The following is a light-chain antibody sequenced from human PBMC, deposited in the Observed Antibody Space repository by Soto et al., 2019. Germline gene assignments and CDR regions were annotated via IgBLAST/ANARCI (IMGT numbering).Light chain of an antibody. Sequence: EIVLTQSPGTLSLSPGERSTLSCRTSQSVSSHLAWYQQRPGQAPRLLIYGASSRATGIPDRFSGSGSGTDFTLTISRLEPENFALSYCQQYGNSPPLFFGGGTKVEIK. CDR3: QQYGNSPPLF. V-gene: IGKV3-20*01. J-gene: IGKJ4*01. CDR1: QSVSSH. CDR2: GAS.